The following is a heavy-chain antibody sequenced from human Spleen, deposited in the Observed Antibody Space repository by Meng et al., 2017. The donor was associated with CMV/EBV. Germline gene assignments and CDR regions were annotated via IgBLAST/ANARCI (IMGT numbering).Heavy chain of an antibody. Sequence: GGSLRLSCAASGFTFSSYVMSWVRQAPGKGLEWVSVIYSGGTSTHYADSVKGRFTISRDNSKNTLYLQMNSLGAEDTAVYYCANSHGGSYGGFAYWGQGTLVTVSS. V-gene: IGHV3-23*03. CDR1: GFTFSSYV. D-gene: IGHD1-26*01. CDR3: ANSHGGSYGGFAY. J-gene: IGHJ4*02. CDR2: IYSGGTST.